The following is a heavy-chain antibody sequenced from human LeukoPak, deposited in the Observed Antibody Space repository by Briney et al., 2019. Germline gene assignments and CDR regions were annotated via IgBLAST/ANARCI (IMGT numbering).Heavy chain of an antibody. J-gene: IGHJ3*02. Sequence: ASVKVSCKASGYTFTSYDINWVRQATGQGLEWMGWMNPNSGNTGYAQKFQGRVTMTRNTSISTAYMELSSLRSEDTAVYYCARVTMVRGVDAFDIWGQGTMVTVSS. CDR3: ARVTMVRGVDAFDI. D-gene: IGHD3-10*01. V-gene: IGHV1-8*01. CDR1: GYTFTSYD. CDR2: MNPNSGNT.